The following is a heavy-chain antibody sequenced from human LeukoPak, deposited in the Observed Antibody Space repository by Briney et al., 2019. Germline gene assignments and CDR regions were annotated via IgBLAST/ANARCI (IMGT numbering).Heavy chain of an antibody. Sequence: GGSLRLSCAASGFTFSDYYMSWIRQAPGKGLEWVANINPDGSEKIYVDSVKGRFTISRDNAKNSLYLQMNSLRAEDTALYYCARGVLTGLDYFDYWGQGTLVTVSS. D-gene: IGHD3-9*01. CDR3: ARGVLTGLDYFDY. CDR2: INPDGSEK. CDR1: GFTFSDYY. J-gene: IGHJ4*02. V-gene: IGHV3-7*01.